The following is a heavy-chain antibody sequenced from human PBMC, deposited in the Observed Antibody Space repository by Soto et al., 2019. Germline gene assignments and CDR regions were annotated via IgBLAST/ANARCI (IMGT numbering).Heavy chain of an antibody. Sequence: PSETLSLTCTVSGGSISSGDYYWSWIRQPPGKGLEWIGYIYYSGSTYYNPSLKSRVTISVDTSKNQFSLTLSSVTAADTAVYYCARTYSGSYEVDYWGQGTLVTVSS. D-gene: IGHD1-26*01. J-gene: IGHJ4*02. CDR2: IYYSGST. CDR1: GGSISSGDYY. CDR3: ARTYSGSYEVDY. V-gene: IGHV4-30-4*02.